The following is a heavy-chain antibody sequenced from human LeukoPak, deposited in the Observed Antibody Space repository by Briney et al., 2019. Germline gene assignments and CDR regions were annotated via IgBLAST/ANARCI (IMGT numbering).Heavy chain of an antibody. Sequence: PGGSLRLSCAASGFTFSSSSMNWVRQAPGKGLEWVSYISSSSSIIYYADSVKGRFTISRDNAKNSLYLQMNSLRAEDTAVYYCARILDSAWGELGYWGQGTLVTVSS. CDR2: ISSSSSII. J-gene: IGHJ4*02. CDR1: GFTFSSSS. CDR3: ARILDSAWGELGY. V-gene: IGHV3-48*01. D-gene: IGHD6-19*01.